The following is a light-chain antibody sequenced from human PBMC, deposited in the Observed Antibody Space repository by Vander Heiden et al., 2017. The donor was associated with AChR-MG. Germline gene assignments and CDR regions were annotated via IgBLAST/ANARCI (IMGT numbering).Light chain of an antibody. CDR2: ATS. CDR1: QNINSY. CDR3: QQSYTTPFT. J-gene: IGKJ3*01. Sequence: DIQMTQSPSSLSASVGDSVSFSCRASQNINSYVNWYQQRPGKAPHLVIYATSTLQSGVPSRFSGSGFGTDFTLTISSLQAEDFGAYYCQQSYTTPFTFGPGTKVDLK. V-gene: IGKV1-39*01.